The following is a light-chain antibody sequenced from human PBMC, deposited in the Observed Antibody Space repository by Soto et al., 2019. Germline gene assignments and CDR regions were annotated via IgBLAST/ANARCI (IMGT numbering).Light chain of an antibody. CDR3: GSWDNSLSAGV. J-gene: IGLJ1*01. V-gene: IGLV1-51*01. Sequence: QSVLTQPPSVSAAPGQKVTIFCSGSSSSIGKNYVSWYQQLPGTAPKLLIYDNNKRPSGIPDRFSGSKSGTSATLGITGLQTGDEADYYCGSWDNSLSAGVFGTGTKLTVL. CDR2: DNN. CDR1: SSSIGKNY.